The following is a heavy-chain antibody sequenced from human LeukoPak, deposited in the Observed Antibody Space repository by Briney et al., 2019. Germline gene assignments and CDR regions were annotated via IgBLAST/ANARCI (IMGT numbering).Heavy chain of an antibody. V-gene: IGHV5-51*01. D-gene: IGHD2-2*01. CDR3: ARLGYCSSTSCYSVDYYYYYMDV. CDR2: IYPGDSDT. CDR1: GYSFTSYW. Sequence: GESLKISCKGSGYSFTSYWIGWVRQMPGKGLEWMGIIYPGDSDTRDSPSFQGQVTISADKSISTAYLQWSSLKASDTAIYYCARLGYCSSTSCYSVDYYYYYMDVWGKGTTVTVSS. J-gene: IGHJ6*03.